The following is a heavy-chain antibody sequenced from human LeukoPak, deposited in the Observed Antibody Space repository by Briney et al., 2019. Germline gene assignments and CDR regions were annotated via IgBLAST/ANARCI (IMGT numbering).Heavy chain of an antibody. J-gene: IGHJ6*02. V-gene: IGHV3-23*01. CDR1: GFTFSSYA. CDR2: ISGSGGST. CDR3: ARVAVTTRTMDV. Sequence: PGGSLRLPCAASGFTFSSYAMSWVRQAPGKGLEWVSAISGSGGSTYYADSVKGRFTISRDNAKNSLYLQMNSLGAEDTSVYYCARVAVTTRTMDVWGQGTTVTVSS. D-gene: IGHD4-17*01.